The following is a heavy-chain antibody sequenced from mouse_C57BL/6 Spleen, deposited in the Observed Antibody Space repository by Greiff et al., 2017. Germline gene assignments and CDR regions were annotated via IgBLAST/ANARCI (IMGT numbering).Heavy chain of an antibody. CDR1: GYTFTDYY. D-gene: IGHD1-1*01. J-gene: IGHJ2*01. Sequence: EVQLQQSGPELVKPGASVKISCKASGYTFTDYYMNWVKQSHGKSLEWIGDINPNNGGTSYNQKFKGKATLTVDKSSSTAYMALRSLTSEDSAVYDCARSYYCGRSYKNYFDYWGQGTTLTVSS. CDR3: ARSYYCGRSYKNYFDY. V-gene: IGHV1-26*01. CDR2: INPNNGGT.